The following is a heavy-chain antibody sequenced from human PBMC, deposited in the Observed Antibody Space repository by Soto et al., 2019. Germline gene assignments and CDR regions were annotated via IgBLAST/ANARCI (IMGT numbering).Heavy chain of an antibody. CDR3: ARDRGLERYYYYGMDV. CDR1: GGSISSYY. J-gene: IGHJ6*02. CDR2: IYYSGST. V-gene: IGHV4-59*01. Sequence: SETLSLTCTVSGGSISSYYWSWIRQPPGKGLEWIGYIYYSGSTNYNPALKSRVTISVDTSKNQFSLKVSSVTAADTAVYYCARDRGLERYYYYGMDVWGQGTTDTVSS. D-gene: IGHD1-1*01.